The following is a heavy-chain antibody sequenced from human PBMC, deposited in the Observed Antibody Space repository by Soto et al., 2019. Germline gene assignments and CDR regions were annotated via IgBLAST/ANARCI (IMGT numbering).Heavy chain of an antibody. CDR2: IYYSGST. Sequence: SVTLALTCTVSGCSSSSGGYYWSWIRQHPGKGLEWIGYIYYSGSTYYNPSLKSRVTISVDTSKNQFSLKLSSVTAADTAVYYCARGTYGSGSPVWFDPWGQGTLVTVSS. CDR3: ARGTYGSGSPVWFDP. V-gene: IGHV4-31*03. D-gene: IGHD3-10*01. J-gene: IGHJ5*02. CDR1: GCSSSSGGYY.